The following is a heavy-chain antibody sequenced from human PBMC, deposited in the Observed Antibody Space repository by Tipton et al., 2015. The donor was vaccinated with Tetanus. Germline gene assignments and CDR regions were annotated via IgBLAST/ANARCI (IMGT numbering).Heavy chain of an antibody. D-gene: IGHD5-24*01. CDR2: IYYSGST. CDR3: AVRDGYTYGFDY. V-gene: IGHV4-39*01. J-gene: IGHJ4*02. Sequence: TLSLTCTVSGGSISSSSYYWGWIRQPPGKGLEWIGSIYYSGSTYYNPSLKSRVTISVDTSKNQFSLKLSSVTAADTAVYYCAVRDGYTYGFDYWGQGTLVPVSS. CDR1: GGSISSSSYY.